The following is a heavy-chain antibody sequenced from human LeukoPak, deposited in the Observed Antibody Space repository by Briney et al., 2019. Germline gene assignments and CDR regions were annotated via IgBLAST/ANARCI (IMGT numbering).Heavy chain of an antibody. CDR1: GGTFSSYA. Sequence: ASVKVSCKASGGTFSSYAISWVRQAPGQGLEWMGGIIPIFGTANYAQKFQGRVTITADESTSTAYMELSSLRSEDTAVYYCARLVSDPGQLPIGYWGQGTLVTVSS. D-gene: IGHD2-2*01. J-gene: IGHJ4*02. CDR3: ARLVSDPGQLPIGY. V-gene: IGHV1-69*13. CDR2: IIPIFGTA.